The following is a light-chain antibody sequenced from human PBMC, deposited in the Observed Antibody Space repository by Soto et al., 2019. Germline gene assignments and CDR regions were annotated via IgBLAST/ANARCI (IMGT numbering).Light chain of an antibody. CDR3: QHRSNWPPIP. CDR1: HSVRCY. V-gene: IGKV3-11*01. Sequence: EIVLTQSPATRSLSPGERATLSCMASHSVRCYLAGYQQKPGQAPRLLIYDASNSDTGIPARFSVIESGTASTLHISSLEPEEVAVYYCQHRSNWPPIPFGQGTRLELK. J-gene: IGKJ5*01. CDR2: DAS.